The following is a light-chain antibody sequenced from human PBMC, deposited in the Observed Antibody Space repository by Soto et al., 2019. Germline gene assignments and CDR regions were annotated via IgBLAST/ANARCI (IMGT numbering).Light chain of an antibody. Sequence: VMPPPPYAVVFLLGPRATINCKTSQSVLYSSNSTNYLAWYQQRPGQPPKLLIYWASTRDSGVPDRFSGSGSGTDFTLTISSLEAEDVAVYYCQQYDSTSLTVGQGTKVDI. CDR3: QQYDSTSLT. CDR1: QSVLYSSNSTNY. J-gene: IGKJ1*01. V-gene: IGKV4-1*01. CDR2: WAS.